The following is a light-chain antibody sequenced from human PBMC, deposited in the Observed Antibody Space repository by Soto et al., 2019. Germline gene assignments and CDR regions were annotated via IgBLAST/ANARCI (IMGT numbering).Light chain of an antibody. CDR3: QHYDNWPPWT. CDR2: GAS. J-gene: IGKJ1*01. Sequence: EIVLTQSPGTLSLSPGERATLSCRASQSASRSYLAWYQQKPGQAPRLLIYGASTRANDIPARFSGSGSGTEFTLTIRSLQSEDIAVYYCQHYDNWPPWTFGQGTKVDIK. V-gene: IGKV3-15*01. CDR1: QSASRSY.